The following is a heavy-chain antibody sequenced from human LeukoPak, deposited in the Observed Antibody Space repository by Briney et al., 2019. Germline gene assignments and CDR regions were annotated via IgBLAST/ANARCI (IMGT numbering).Heavy chain of an antibody. Sequence: GGPLRLSCAASGFTFSSYGMHWVRQAPGKGLGWVAVIWYDGSNKYYADSVKGRFTISRDNSKNTLYLQMNSLRAEDTAVYYCAKGGNSSSWKDPGGEFDYWGRGTLLTVSS. J-gene: IGHJ4*02. D-gene: IGHD6-13*01. CDR3: AKGGNSSSWKDPGGEFDY. CDR2: IWYDGSNK. V-gene: IGHV3-33*06. CDR1: GFTFSSYG.